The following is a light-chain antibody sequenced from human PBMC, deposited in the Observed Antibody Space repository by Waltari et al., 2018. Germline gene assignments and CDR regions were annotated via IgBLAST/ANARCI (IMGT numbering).Light chain of an antibody. CDR3: SSYTSSSTYV. V-gene: IGLV2-14*01. Sequence: QSALTQPASVSGSPGQSITISCTGTSRAVGGSNYVSWYQQYPGKVPKLMIYDVGNRPSGVSNRFSGSKSGNTASLTISGLQAGDEADYYCSSYTSSSTYVFGTGTQVTVL. CDR1: SRAVGGSNY. J-gene: IGLJ1*01. CDR2: DVG.